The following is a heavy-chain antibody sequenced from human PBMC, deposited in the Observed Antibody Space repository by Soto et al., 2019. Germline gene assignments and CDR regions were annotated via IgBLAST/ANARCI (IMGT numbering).Heavy chain of an antibody. D-gene: IGHD2-2*01. CDR3: ARVPSYCSSTRCYLWFDP. J-gene: IGHJ5*02. Sequence: GGSLRLSCAASGFTFSDYYMSWIRQAPGKGLEWVSYISSSSSYTNYADSVKGRFTISRDNAKNSLYLQMNSLRAEDTAVYYCARVPSYCSSTRCYLWFDPWGQGTLVTVSS. CDR2: ISSSSSYT. CDR1: GFTFSDYY. V-gene: IGHV3-11*06.